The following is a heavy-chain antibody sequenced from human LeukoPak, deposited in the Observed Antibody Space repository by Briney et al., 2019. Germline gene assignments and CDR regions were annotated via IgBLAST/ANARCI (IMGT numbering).Heavy chain of an antibody. V-gene: IGHV3-33*01. CDR1: GLNFNDYG. CDR3: AGRVNMADYYYHYMDV. D-gene: IGHD3-10*01. J-gene: IGHJ6*03. CDR2: IWYSGSRI. Sequence: GGSLRLSCAASGLNFNDYGMHWVRQAPGKGLEWVALIWYSGSRIYYADSVKGRFTISRDNSKSTLYLQVNSLRVEDTAVYYCAGRVNMADYYYHYMDVWGKGTTVTVSS.